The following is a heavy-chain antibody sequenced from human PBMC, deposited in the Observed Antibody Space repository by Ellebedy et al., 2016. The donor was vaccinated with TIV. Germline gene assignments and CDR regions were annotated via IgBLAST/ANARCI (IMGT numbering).Heavy chain of an antibody. Sequence: SETLSLXCAVYGGSFSGYYWSWIRQPPGKGLEWIGEINHSGSTNYNPSLKSRVTISVDTSKNQFPLKLSSVTAADTAVYYCARGVRYCSSTSCYTVYYYMDVWGKGTTVTVSS. CDR3: ARGVRYCSSTSCYTVYYYMDV. CDR1: GGSFSGYY. D-gene: IGHD2-2*02. CDR2: INHSGST. V-gene: IGHV4-34*01. J-gene: IGHJ6*03.